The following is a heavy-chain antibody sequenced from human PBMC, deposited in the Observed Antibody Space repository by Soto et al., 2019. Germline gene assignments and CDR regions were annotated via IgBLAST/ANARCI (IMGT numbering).Heavy chain of an antibody. CDR3: AKDLRRSSSSEPAHDVYYYGMDV. D-gene: IGHD6-6*01. CDR2: ISYDGSNK. CDR1: GFTFSSYG. V-gene: IGHV3-30*18. J-gene: IGHJ6*02. Sequence: PGGSLRLSCAASGFTFSSYGMHWVRQAPGKGLEWVAVISYDGSNKYYADSVKGRFTISRDNSKNTLYLQMNSLRAEDTAVYYCAKDLRRSSSSEPAHDVYYYGMDVWGQGTTVTVSS.